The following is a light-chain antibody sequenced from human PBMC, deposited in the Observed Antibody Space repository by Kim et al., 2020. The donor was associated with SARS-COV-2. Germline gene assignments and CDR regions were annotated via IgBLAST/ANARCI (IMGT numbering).Light chain of an antibody. J-gene: IGKJ4*01. Sequence: PFCRGRRHGSSTDLAWYQQKPGQAPNLLIYGTSTLPTGTPARFSGSGSGTDFTLTISRLEPEDVATYYCQQYDNSPRTFGGGTKVDIK. V-gene: IGKV3-20*01. CDR2: GTS. CDR3: QQYDNSPRT. CDR1: RHGSSTD.